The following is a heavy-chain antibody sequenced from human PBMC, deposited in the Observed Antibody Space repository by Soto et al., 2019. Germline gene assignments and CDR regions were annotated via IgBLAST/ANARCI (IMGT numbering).Heavy chain of an antibody. CDR2: ISFDGSDK. J-gene: IGHJ4*02. CDR3: VGMERGYTFGLDF. CDR1: GFTFRSHG. D-gene: IGHD5-18*01. V-gene: IGHV3-30*03. Sequence: QVQVVESGGGVVQPGRSLRLSCEASGFTFRSHGMHWVRQAPGKGLEWVAVISFDGSDKYYADSVRGRFAISRDNSQKTLHLEMNNLRPEDTAVYYCVGMERGYTFGLDFWGQGTLGTVSS.